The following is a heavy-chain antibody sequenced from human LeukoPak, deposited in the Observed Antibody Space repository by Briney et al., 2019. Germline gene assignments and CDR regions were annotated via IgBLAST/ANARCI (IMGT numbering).Heavy chain of an antibody. Sequence: ASVKVSCKASGYTFTSYGISWVRQAPGQGLEWMGWISAYNGNTNYAQKLQGRVTMTTDTSTSTAYMELRSLRSDDTAVYYCARVGFKSNYEYYYYMDVWGKGTTVTVSS. CDR2: ISAYNGNT. V-gene: IGHV1-18*01. CDR1: GYTFTSYG. CDR3: ARVGFKSNYEYYYYMDV. D-gene: IGHD4-11*01. J-gene: IGHJ6*03.